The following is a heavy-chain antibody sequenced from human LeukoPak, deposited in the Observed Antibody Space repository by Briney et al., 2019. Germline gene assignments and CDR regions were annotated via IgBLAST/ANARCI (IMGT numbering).Heavy chain of an antibody. D-gene: IGHD3-16*01. J-gene: IGHJ4*02. Sequence: GGSLRLSCTASGFTFSSHEMNWVRQAPGKGLEWVSTISGSGGSTYYADSVKGRFTISRDNSKNTLYLQMNSLRAEDTAVYYCATPYYDGDYWGQGTLVTVSS. CDR2: ISGSGGST. V-gene: IGHV3-23*01. CDR3: ATPYYDGDY. CDR1: GFTFSSHE.